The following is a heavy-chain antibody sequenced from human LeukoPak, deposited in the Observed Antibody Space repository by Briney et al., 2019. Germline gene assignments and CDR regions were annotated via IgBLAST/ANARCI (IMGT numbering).Heavy chain of an antibody. Sequence: GGSLRLSCAASGFTFSSYGMHWVRQAPGKGLEWVSYISSSSTIYYADSVKGRFTISRDNAKNSLYLQMNSLRAEDTAVYYYARDGIYMDVWGKGTTVTVSS. CDR1: GFTFSSYG. CDR3: ARDGIYMDV. D-gene: IGHD1-26*01. CDR2: ISSSSTI. J-gene: IGHJ6*03. V-gene: IGHV3-48*01.